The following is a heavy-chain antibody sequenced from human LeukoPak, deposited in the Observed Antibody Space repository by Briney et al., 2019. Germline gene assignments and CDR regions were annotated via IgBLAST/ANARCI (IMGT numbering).Heavy chain of an antibody. CDR3: AKGSDFDY. J-gene: IGHJ4*02. D-gene: IGHD1-26*01. V-gene: IGHV3-21*01. Sequence: KPGGSLRLSCVASGFTFSSYTMNWVRQAPGKGLEFVSSITRSSDYIYYADSVKGQFTISRDNAKHSVYLQMSSLRAEDTAVYYCAKGSDFDYWGQGTPVTVSS. CDR2: ITRSSDYI. CDR1: GFTFSSYT.